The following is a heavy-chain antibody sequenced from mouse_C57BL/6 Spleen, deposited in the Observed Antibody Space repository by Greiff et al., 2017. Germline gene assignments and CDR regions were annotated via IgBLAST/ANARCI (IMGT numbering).Heavy chain of an antibody. Sequence: QVQLQQSGPELVKPGASVKISCKASGYAFSSSWMNWVKQRPGKGLEWIGRIYPGDGDTNYNGKFKGKATLTADKSSSTAYMQLSSLASEDSAVYFCARSGGHFDYGGQGTTLTVSS. CDR2: IYPGDGDT. CDR3: ARSGGHFDY. CDR1: GYAFSSSW. V-gene: IGHV1-82*01. J-gene: IGHJ2*01.